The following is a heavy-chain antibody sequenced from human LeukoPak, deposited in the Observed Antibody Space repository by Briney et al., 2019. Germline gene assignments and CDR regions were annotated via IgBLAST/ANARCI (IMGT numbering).Heavy chain of an antibody. CDR3: ARGGSYFYDYYMDV. CDR1: GGSINNHY. CDR2: IYTSGSN. J-gene: IGHJ6*03. V-gene: IGHV4-4*07. D-gene: IGHD1-26*01. Sequence: PSETLSLTCTVSGGSINNHYWSWIRQPAGKGLEWIGRIYTSGSNNYNPSLKSRITMSVDTSKSEFSLKLTSVTAADTAVYYCARGGSYFYDYYMDVWGKGATVTVSS.